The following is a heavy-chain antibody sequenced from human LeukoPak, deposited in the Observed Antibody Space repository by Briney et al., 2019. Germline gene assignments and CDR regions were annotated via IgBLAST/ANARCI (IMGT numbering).Heavy chain of an antibody. J-gene: IGHJ4*02. D-gene: IGHD5-12*01. V-gene: IGHV3-9*01. Sequence: QPGRSLRLSCAASGFTFDDYAMHWVRQAPGKGLEWVSGISWNSGSIGYADSVKGRFTISRDNSKNTLYLQMNSLRAEDTAVYYCARNYGGYEPVTPWFDYWGQGTLVTVSS. CDR2: ISWNSGSI. CDR1: GFTFDDYA. CDR3: ARNYGGYEPVTPWFDY.